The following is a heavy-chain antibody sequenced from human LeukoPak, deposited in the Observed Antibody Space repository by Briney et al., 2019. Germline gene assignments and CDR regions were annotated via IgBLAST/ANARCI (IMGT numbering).Heavy chain of an antibody. CDR2: IYYSGST. J-gene: IGHJ6*03. D-gene: IGHD5-12*01. CDR3: DSLPGWLRFSFGYYYMDV. Sequence: SETLSLTCTVSGGTISSGDYYWRWLRQPPGKGLEWIGYIYYSGSTYYNPSLKSRVTISVDTSKNQFSLKLSSVTAADTAVYYCDSLPGWLRFSFGYYYMDVWGKGTTVTVSS. V-gene: IGHV4-30-4*08. CDR1: GGTISSGDYY.